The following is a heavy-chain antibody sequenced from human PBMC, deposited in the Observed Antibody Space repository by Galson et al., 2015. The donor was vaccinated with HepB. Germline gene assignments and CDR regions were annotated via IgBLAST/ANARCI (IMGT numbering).Heavy chain of an antibody. CDR2: INPNSGGT. D-gene: IGHD3-16*01. J-gene: IGHJ6*02. Sequence: SVKVSCKASGYTFTGYYMHWVRQAPGQGLEWMGWINPNSGGTNYAQKFQGRVTMTRDTSISTAYMELSRLRSDDTAVYYCARVGAATYYYGMDVWGQGTTVTVSS. CDR3: ARVGAATYYYGMDV. CDR1: GYTFTGYY. V-gene: IGHV1-2*02.